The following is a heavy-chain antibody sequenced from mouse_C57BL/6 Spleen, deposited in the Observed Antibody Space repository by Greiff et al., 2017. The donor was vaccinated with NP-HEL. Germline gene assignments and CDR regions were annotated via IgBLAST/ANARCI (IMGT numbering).Heavy chain of an antibody. CDR3: ARTGYDGYLYYAMDY. CDR2: IHPTSGST. V-gene: IGHV1-64*01. CDR1: GYTFTSYW. D-gene: IGHD2-3*01. J-gene: IGHJ4*01. Sequence: QVQLQQPGAELVKPGASVKLSCKASGYTFTSYWMHWVKQRPGQGLEWIGMIHPTSGSTNYNEKFKSKATLTVDKSSSTAYMQLSSLTSEDSAVYYCARTGYDGYLYYAMDYWGQGTSVTVSS.